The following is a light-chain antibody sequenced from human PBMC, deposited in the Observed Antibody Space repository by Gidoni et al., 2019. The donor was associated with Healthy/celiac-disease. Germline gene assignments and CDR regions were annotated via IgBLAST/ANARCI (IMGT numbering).Light chain of an antibody. J-gene: IGKJ2*01. V-gene: IGKV3-20*01. Sequence: EIVLTQSPGTLSLSPGERATLSCRASQSVSSSYLAWYQQKPGQAPRLLIYGASSRATGIPDRFSGSGSGTDFTLTISRLEPEDFAVYYCQQYGSSPQXXXQGTKLEIK. CDR2: GAS. CDR3: QQYGSSPQX. CDR1: QSVSSSY.